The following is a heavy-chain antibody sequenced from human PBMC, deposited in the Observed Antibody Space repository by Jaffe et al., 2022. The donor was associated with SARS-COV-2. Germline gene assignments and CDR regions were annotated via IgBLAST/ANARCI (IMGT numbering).Heavy chain of an antibody. Sequence: QVQLQESGPGLVKPSETLSLTCTVSGGSISSYYWSWIRQPPGKGLEWIGYIYYSGSTNYNPSLKSRVTISVDTSKNQFSLKLSSVTAADTAVYYCARDARRIAANLYYYYMDVWGKGTTVTVSS. CDR3: ARDARRIAANLYYYYMDV. J-gene: IGHJ6*03. CDR2: IYYSGST. D-gene: IGHD6-6*01. CDR1: GGSISSYY. V-gene: IGHV4-59*01.